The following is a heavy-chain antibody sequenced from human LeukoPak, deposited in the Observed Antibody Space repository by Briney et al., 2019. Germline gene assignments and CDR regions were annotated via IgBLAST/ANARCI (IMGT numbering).Heavy chain of an antibody. CDR2: ISSNGGST. D-gene: IGHD3-16*01. Sequence: AGGSLRLSCAASGFTFSSYAMHWVRQAPGKGLEYVSAISSNGGSTYYANSVKGRFTISRDNSKNTLYLQMGSLRAEDMAVYYCASWDYMDVWGKGTTVTVSS. CDR3: ASWDYMDV. CDR1: GFTFSSYA. V-gene: IGHV3-64*01. J-gene: IGHJ6*03.